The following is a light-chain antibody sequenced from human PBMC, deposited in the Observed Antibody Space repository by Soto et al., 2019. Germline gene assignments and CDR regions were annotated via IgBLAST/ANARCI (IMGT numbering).Light chain of an antibody. V-gene: IGLV2-23*02. CDR1: ISDVGRYNL. CDR3: CSYAGIFV. J-gene: IGLJ1*01. Sequence: QSSLSQPSSVSGFPGQAITISCTGYISDVGRYNLVSWYQQHPGKAPKLIIYEVFKRPSGVSNRFSGSRSGNTGSLTVSGLQAEDEAYYYCCSYAGIFVLGPGTKVTVL. CDR2: EVF.